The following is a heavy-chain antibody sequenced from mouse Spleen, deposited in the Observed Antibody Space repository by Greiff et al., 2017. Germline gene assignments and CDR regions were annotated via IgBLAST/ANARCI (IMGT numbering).Heavy chain of an antibody. J-gene: IGHJ4*01. V-gene: IGHV1-15*01. CDR2: IDPETGGT. CDR3: TRRGSHGYAMDY. D-gene: IGHD1-1*02. Sequence: QVQLQQSGAELVRPGASVTLSCKASGYTFTDYEMHWVKQTPVHGLEWIGAIDPETGGTAYNQKFKGKAILTADKSSSTAYMELRSLTSEDTAVYYCTRRGSHGYAMDYWGQGTSVTVSS. CDR1: GYTFTDYE.